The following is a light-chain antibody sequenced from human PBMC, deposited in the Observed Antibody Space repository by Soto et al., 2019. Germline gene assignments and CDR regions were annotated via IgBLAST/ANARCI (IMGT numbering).Light chain of an antibody. Sequence: EIVWTQSPGTLSLSPGERATLSCRASQSVSSSYLAWDQKQPGQAPRLLIYGASSRATGIPDMFSRSGSGTDFTLTISRLEPEAVAVYYCQQYGSSFTFGGGTKVEIK. CDR2: GAS. J-gene: IGKJ4*01. V-gene: IGKV3-20*01. CDR1: QSVSSSY. CDR3: QQYGSSFT.